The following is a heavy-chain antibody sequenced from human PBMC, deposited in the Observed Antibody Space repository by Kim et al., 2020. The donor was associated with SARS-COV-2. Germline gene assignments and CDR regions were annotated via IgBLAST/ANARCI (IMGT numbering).Heavy chain of an antibody. Sequence: SETLSLTCAVYGSSFSGYQWRWIRQSPGKGLEWIGQINDTGKTNYNPSLKIRVTMSVDTSKNQFSLKLTSVTAADTGIYYCARGVPGLWGQGTLVTVSS. J-gene: IGHJ4*02. CDR2: INDTGKT. CDR3: ARGVPGL. V-gene: IGHV4-34*01. CDR1: GSSFSGYQ.